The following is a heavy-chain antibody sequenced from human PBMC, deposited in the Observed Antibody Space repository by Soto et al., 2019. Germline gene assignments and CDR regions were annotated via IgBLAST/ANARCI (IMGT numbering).Heavy chain of an antibody. CDR3: VRDLGVGGLDGSDI. Sequence: QVQLVASGGGVVQPGMSLRLSCEVSGFSLTNYGTHWVRQAPGKGLEWVALIWFDGTRENHADSVEGRFTISRDISRNTLYLQMNSLRAEDTAVYYWVRDLGVGGLDGSDIGGKGTMVTVSS. J-gene: IGHJ3*02. CDR2: IWFDGTRE. V-gene: IGHV3-33*01. D-gene: IGHD1-26*01. CDR1: GFSLTNYG.